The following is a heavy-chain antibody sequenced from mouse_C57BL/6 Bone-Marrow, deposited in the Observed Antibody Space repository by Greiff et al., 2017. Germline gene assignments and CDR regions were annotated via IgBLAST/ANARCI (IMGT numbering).Heavy chain of an antibody. V-gene: IGHV5-15*01. CDR3: ARVYYYGSSYAMDY. J-gene: IGHJ4*01. Sequence: EVKLVESGGGLVQPGGSLKLSCAASGFTFSAYGMAWVRQAPRKGPEWVAFISNLAYSIYYADTVTGRFPISRVNAKNTLYLEMSSLRSEDTAMYYCARVYYYGSSYAMDYWGQGTSVTVSS. CDR1: GFTFSAYG. CDR2: ISNLAYSI. D-gene: IGHD1-1*01.